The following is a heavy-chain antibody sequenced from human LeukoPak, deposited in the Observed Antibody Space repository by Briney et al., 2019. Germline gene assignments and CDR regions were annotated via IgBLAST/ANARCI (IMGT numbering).Heavy chain of an antibody. D-gene: IGHD1-1*01. Sequence: RGSLRLSCAASGFTFGSFDMHWVRQPTGQDLEWVSTIGTASDTYYPGSVEGRFTLSRDNAKNSLYLQMNSLTAGDTAVYYCARGPPRGKYYYMDVWGKGTTVTVSS. J-gene: IGHJ6*03. CDR2: IGTASDT. V-gene: IGHV3-13*01. CDR3: ARGPPRGKYYYMDV. CDR1: GFTFGSFD.